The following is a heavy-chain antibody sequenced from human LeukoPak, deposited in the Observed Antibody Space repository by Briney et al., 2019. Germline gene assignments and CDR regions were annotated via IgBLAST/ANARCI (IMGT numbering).Heavy chain of an antibody. J-gene: IGHJ4*02. Sequence: GGSLRLSCAASGFTFSSYWMSWVRQAPGKRLEWVANIKHDGSEKYYVDSVKGRFTISRDNAKKSLYLQMNSLRAEDTAVYYCAKTPFIKVTTEYYFDYWGQGTLVTVSS. V-gene: IGHV3-7*01. CDR2: IKHDGSEK. CDR3: AKTPFIKVTTEYYFDY. D-gene: IGHD4-17*01. CDR1: GFTFSSYW.